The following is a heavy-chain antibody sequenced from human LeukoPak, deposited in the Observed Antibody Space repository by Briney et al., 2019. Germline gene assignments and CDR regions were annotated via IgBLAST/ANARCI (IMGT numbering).Heavy chain of an antibody. J-gene: IGHJ3*02. CDR1: GGSISSYY. CDR3: ARGIVVVPAADAFDI. Sequence: PSETLSLTCTVSGGSISSYYWSWIRQPAGKGLEWIGRIYTSGSTNYNPSLKSRVTMSVDTSKNQFSLKLSSVTAADTAVYYCARGIVVVPAADAFDIWGQGTMVTVSS. D-gene: IGHD2-2*01. CDR2: IYTSGST. V-gene: IGHV4-4*07.